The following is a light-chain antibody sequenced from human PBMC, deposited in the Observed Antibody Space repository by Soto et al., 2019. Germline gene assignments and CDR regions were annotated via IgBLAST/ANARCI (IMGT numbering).Light chain of an antibody. CDR1: QDISNY. CDR3: QQSDSLPIT. J-gene: IGKJ5*01. V-gene: IGKV1-33*01. CDR2: DAS. Sequence: DIQMTQSPSSLSASVGDRVTITCRASQDISNYLNWYQQRPGKAPKLLIYDASNLERGDPSRFSGTRSGTNFTVAITSLQPEDVATYYCQQSDSLPITFGQGTRLEI.